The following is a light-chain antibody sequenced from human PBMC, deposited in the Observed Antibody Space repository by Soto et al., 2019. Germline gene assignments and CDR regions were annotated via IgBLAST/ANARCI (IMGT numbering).Light chain of an antibody. CDR2: DVT. V-gene: IGLV2-14*03. J-gene: IGLJ2*01. CDR3: SSFTDSGSQVV. Sequence: QSALTQPASVSGSPGQSITISCTGTSSDVGHYNYVSWYQNHPGKAPKLMIYDVTNRPSGVSNRFSGSKSGNTASLTISGLQAEDEADYYCSSFTDSGSQVVFGGGTKVTVL. CDR1: SSDVGHYNY.